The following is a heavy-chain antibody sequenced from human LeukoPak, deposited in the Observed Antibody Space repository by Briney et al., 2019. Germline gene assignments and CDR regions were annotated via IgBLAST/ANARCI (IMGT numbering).Heavy chain of an antibody. CDR1: GFTFSSYS. CDR3: ARDGGNYYESSAYDL. D-gene: IGHD3-22*01. Sequence: GGSLRLSCAASGFTFSSYSMHWVRQAPGKGLGWVSSISSSSSYIYYADSVKGRFTISRDNAKNLLYLQMDSLRAEDTAVYYCARDGGNYYESSAYDLWGQGTLVAVSS. V-gene: IGHV3-21*04. CDR2: ISSSSSYI. J-gene: IGHJ5*02.